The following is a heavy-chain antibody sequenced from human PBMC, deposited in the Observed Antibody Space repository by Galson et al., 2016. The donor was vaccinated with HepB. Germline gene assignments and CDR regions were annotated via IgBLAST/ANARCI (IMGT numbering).Heavy chain of an antibody. V-gene: IGHV4-59*03. CDR1: GGSISGYY. Sequence: SETLSPTCTVSGGSISGYYCSWIRQPPGKGLEWIGYTYYSGGTNYNPSLKSRVTISTDTSKNQVSLMLTSVNAADTAVYFCAAGYNWDYWGEGILVTVSS. J-gene: IGHJ4*02. CDR3: AAGYNWDY. CDR2: TYYSGGT. D-gene: IGHD5-24*01.